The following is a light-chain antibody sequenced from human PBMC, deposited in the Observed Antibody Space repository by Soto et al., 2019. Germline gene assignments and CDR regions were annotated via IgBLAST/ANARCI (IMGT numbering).Light chain of an antibody. CDR1: NNDIGGHNH. Sequence: QSVLTQPASVSGSPGQSITISCTGTNNDIGGHNHVSWYQQHPGNSPKLIIYEVTGRPSGVSNRFSASKSGTTASLTISGLQAEDEADYYCCSYAGIITWVCGGGIKVTVL. CDR2: EVT. J-gene: IGLJ3*02. V-gene: IGLV2-23*02. CDR3: CSYAGIITWV.